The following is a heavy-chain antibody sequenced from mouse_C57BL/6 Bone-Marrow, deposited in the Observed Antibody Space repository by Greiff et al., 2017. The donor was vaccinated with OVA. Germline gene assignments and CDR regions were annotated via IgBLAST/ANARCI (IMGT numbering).Heavy chain of an antibody. CDR3: ARSHYAMDY. CDR1: GYTFTSYG. Sequence: VQLQQSGAELVRPGSSVKMSCKTSGYTFTSYGINWVKQRPGQGLEWIGYIYLGNGYTEYNEKFKGKATLTSDTSSSTAYMQLSSLTSEDAAIYFCARSHYAMDYWGQGTSVTVSS. CDR2: IYLGNGYT. J-gene: IGHJ4*01. V-gene: IGHV1-58*01.